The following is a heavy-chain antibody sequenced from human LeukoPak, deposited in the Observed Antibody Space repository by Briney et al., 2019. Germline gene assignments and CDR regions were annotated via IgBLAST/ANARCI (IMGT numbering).Heavy chain of an antibody. D-gene: IGHD5-12*01. V-gene: IGHV3-66*02. CDR2: IYSGGST. CDR1: GFTVSSNY. CDR3: ARDRGSYAWDY. J-gene: IGHJ4*02. Sequence: GGSLRLSCAASGFTVSSNYRNWVRQAPGKGLEWVSVIYSGGSTYYADSVKGRFTISRDNSKNTLYLQMNSLRPEDTAVYYCARDRGSYAWDYWGQGTLDTVSS.